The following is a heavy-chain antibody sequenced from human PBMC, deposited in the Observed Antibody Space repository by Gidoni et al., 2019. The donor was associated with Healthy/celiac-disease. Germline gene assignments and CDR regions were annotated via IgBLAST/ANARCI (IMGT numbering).Heavy chain of an antibody. CDR3: AKDNGMITFGGVIVYYGMDV. V-gene: IGHV3-30*18. D-gene: IGHD3-16*02. Sequence: QVQLVESGGGVVQPGRSLRLSCAASGLTFSSYGLHWVRQAPGKGLGWVAVISYDGSNKYYADSVKGRFTISRDNSKNTLYLQMNSLRAEDTAVYYCAKDNGMITFGGVIVYYGMDVWGKGTTVTVSS. J-gene: IGHJ6*04. CDR2: ISYDGSNK. CDR1: GLTFSSYG.